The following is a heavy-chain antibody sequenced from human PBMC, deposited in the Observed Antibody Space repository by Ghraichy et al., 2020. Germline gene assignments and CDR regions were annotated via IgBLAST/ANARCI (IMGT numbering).Heavy chain of an antibody. CDR2: ISSYNGNT. CDR1: GYTFTSYG. Sequence: ASVKVSCKSSGYTFTSYGITWVRQAPGQGLEWMGWISSYNGNTNYAQKLQGRVTMTTDTSTTTTYMELTSLTSDDTAVYYCARGPRYCITTSCFAEIYYFDYWGQGILVTVSS. CDR3: ARGPRYCITTSCFAEIYYFDY. D-gene: IGHD2-2*01. J-gene: IGHJ4*02. V-gene: IGHV1-18*01.